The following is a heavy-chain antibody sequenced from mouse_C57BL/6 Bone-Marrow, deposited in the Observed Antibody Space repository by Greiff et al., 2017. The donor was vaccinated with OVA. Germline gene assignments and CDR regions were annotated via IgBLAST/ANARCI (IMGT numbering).Heavy chain of an antibody. CDR1: GYTFTSYW. D-gene: IGHD1-2*01. CDR2: IDPSDSYT. CDR3: ARFTTAHAMDY. V-gene: IGHV1-50*01. J-gene: IGHJ4*01. Sequence: QVQLQQPGAELVKPGASVKLSCKASGYTFTSYWMQWVKQRPGQGLEWIGEIDPSDSYTNYNQKFKGKATLTVDTSSSTAYMQLSSLTSEDSAVYYCARFTTAHAMDYWGQGTSVTGSS.